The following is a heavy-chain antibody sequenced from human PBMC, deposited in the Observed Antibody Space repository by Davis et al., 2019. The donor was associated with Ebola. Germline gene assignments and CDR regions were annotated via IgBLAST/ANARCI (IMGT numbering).Heavy chain of an antibody. V-gene: IGHV3-23*01. J-gene: IGHJ3*02. CDR2: ISAGGSGT. D-gene: IGHD1-26*01. CDR1: GFTFSDHG. Sequence: PGGSLRLSCAVSGFTFSDHGMSWVRQAPGKGLEWVSAISAGGSGTYYADSVRGRFTISRDNSKDTLYLQMNGLRVEDTAIYYCAKDTSNIWFDIWGQGTMVTVSS. CDR3: AKDTSNIWFDI.